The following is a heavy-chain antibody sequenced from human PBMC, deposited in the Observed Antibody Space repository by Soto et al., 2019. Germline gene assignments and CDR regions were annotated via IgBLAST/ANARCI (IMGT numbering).Heavy chain of an antibody. Sequence: GGSLRLSCAASGFTFNNYDMSWVRQAPGKALEWVSSINIVGGNTNYADSVRGRFTVSRDDSKNTVFLQMNSLRAEDTAIYYCTKNYYFDSWGQGTLVTVSS. J-gene: IGHJ4*02. CDR3: TKNYYFDS. V-gene: IGHV3-23*01. CDR2: INIVGGNT. CDR1: GFTFNNYD.